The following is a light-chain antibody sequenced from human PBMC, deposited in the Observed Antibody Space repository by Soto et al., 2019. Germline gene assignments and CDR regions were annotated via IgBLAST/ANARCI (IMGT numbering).Light chain of an antibody. V-gene: IGKV1-5*03. CDR3: QQYNSYST. CDR1: QTISSW. CDR2: KAP. J-gene: IGKJ1*01. Sequence: DIQMTQSPSTLSGSVGDRVTITCRASQTISSWLAWYQQKPGKAPKLLIYKAPSLESGVPSRFSGSGSGTEFTLTISSLQPDDFATYYCQQYNSYSTFGQGTKVDIK.